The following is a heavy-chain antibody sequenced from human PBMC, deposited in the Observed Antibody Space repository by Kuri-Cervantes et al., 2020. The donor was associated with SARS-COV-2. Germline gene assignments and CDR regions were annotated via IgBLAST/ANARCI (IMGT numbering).Heavy chain of an antibody. J-gene: IGHJ3*02. CDR3: ARDYYDSSGYLGGDAFDI. CDR1: GFTFDDYA. Sequence: SLKISCAASGFTFDDYAMHWVRQAPGKGLEWASGISWNSGSIGYADSVKGRFTISRDNAKNSLYLQMNSLRAEDTAVYYCARDYYDSSGYLGGDAFDIWGQGTMVTVSS. D-gene: IGHD3-22*01. V-gene: IGHV3-9*01. CDR2: ISWNSGSI.